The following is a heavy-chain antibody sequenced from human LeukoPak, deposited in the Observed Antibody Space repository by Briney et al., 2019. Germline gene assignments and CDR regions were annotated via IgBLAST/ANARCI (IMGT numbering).Heavy chain of an antibody. CDR1: GYTFTGYY. J-gene: IGHJ5*02. CDR3: ARGGMVRGVNFDP. D-gene: IGHD3-10*01. V-gene: IGHV1-2*04. Sequence: ASVKVSCKASGYTFTGYYMHWVRQAPGQGLEWMGWINPNSGGTNYAQKFQGWVTMTRDTSISTAYMELSRLRSDDTAVYYCARGGMVRGVNFDPWGQGTLVTVSS. CDR2: INPNSGGT.